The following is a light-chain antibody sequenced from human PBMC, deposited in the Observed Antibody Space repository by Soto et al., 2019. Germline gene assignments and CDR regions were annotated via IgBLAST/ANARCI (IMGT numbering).Light chain of an antibody. V-gene: IGKV1-39*01. CDR3: QQRYSACT. Sequence: DIQMTQSPSSLSASVGDRVTITCRASQSISSYLNWYQQKPGQATKLLIYAASSLQSGVPSRFSGSGSGTDFALTISSLQPDDFATYYCQQRYSACTFGPGTNVDIK. J-gene: IGKJ3*01. CDR1: QSISSY. CDR2: AAS.